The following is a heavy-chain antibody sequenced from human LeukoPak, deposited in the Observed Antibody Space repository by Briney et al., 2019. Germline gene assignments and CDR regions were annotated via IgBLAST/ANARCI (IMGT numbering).Heavy chain of an antibody. Sequence: PSETLSLTCTVSGGSISSISYYWGWLRQPPGKGLEWIGSISYSGSTYYNPSLKSRITISVDTSKNQFSLKLSSVTAADTAVYYCAREKVAYCGGDCYSGFDYWGQGTLVTVSS. J-gene: IGHJ4*02. V-gene: IGHV4-39*07. CDR3: AREKVAYCGGDCYSGFDY. CDR2: ISYSGST. CDR1: GGSISSISYY. D-gene: IGHD2-21*02.